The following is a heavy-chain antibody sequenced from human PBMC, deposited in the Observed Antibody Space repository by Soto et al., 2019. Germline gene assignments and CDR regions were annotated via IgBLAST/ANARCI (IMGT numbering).Heavy chain of an antibody. D-gene: IGHD5-12*01. CDR3: AVAGSGYDF. V-gene: IGHV3-11*01. CDR2: ITNSGSTI. Sequence: QVQLVESGGGLVKPGGSLRLSCAASGFTFSDYYMTWIRQAPGKGLEWVADITNSGSTIYNEDSVKGRFPISRDNAKNSLYLQMNSLTAEDTAVYYGAVAGSGYDFWGPGTLGTGSS. J-gene: IGHJ4*02. CDR1: GFTFSDYY.